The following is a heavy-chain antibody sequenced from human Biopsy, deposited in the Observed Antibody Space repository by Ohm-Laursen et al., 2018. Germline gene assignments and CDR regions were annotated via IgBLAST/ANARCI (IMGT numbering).Heavy chain of an antibody. CDR3: AKGGYCTTTSCYMDVDY. D-gene: IGHD2-2*02. Sequence: SLRLSCAAPGFPFHNYAMNWVRQAPRKGLEWVLGINAPGGKTYYADSVKGRFTISRDNSKSTLYLLMNSLRAEDTAMYYCAKGGYCTTTSCYMDVDYWGQGTLVTVSS. CDR1: GFPFHNYA. CDR2: INAPGGKT. J-gene: IGHJ4*02. V-gene: IGHV3-23*01.